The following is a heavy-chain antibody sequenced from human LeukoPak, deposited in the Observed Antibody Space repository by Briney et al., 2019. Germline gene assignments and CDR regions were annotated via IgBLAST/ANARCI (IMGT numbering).Heavy chain of an antibody. D-gene: IGHD3-10*01. CDR2: INTNTGNP. CDR3: ARGPVWFGELPSDY. J-gene: IGHJ4*02. CDR1: GYTFTSYA. Sequence: GASVKVSCKASGYTFTSYAMNWVRQAPGQGLEWMGWINTNTGNPTYAQGFTGRFVFSLDTSVSTAYLQISSLKAEDTAVYYCARGPVWFGELPSDYWGQGTLVTVSS. V-gene: IGHV7-4-1*02.